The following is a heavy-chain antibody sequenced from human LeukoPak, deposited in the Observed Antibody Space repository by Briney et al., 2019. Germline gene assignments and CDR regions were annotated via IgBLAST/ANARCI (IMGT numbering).Heavy chain of an antibody. D-gene: IGHD5-12*01. J-gene: IGHJ6*02. CDR2: IYNSGST. V-gene: IGHV4-31*03. CDR1: GGSITSGGYY. CDR3: ARGGGYDSLDV. Sequence: SQTLSLTCTVSGGSITSGGYYWTWIRQHPGKGLEWIGYIYNSGSTYYTPSLKSRVTISVDTSKNQFSLKLTSVTAADTAVYYCARGGGYDSLDVWGQGTTVTVPS.